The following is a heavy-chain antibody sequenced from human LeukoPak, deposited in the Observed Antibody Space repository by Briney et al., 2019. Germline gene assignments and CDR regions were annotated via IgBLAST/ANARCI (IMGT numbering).Heavy chain of an antibody. CDR2: IGSRTGNI. CDR1: GFTFSSYS. Sequence: GGSLILSCAASGFTFSSYSMNWVRQAPGKGQEWVAFIGSRTGNIYYADSVKGRFSISRDNAKDSVYLQMNSLRADDTAVYYCARETEPLDYGDSTNLDYWGQGTLVTVSS. J-gene: IGHJ4*02. CDR3: ARETEPLDYGDSTNLDY. V-gene: IGHV3-21*01. D-gene: IGHD4/OR15-4a*01.